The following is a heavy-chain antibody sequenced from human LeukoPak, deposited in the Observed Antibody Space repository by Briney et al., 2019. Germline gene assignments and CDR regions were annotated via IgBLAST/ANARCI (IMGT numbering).Heavy chain of an antibody. D-gene: IGHD3-9*01. V-gene: IGHV4-38-2*01. J-gene: IGHJ3*02. Sequence: SETLSLTCGVSGYPINNAYYWVWIRQPPGKGLEWIGSIYHSGSTYYNPSLKSRVTISVDTSKNQFSLKLSSVTAADTAVYYCARHLGITIFLIWGQGTMVTVSS. CDR2: IYHSGST. CDR3: ARHLGITIFLI. CDR1: GYPINNAYY.